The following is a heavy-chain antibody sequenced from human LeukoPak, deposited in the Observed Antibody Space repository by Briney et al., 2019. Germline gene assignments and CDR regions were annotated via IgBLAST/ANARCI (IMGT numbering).Heavy chain of an antibody. Sequence: ASVKVSCKASGYTFTSYGISWVRQAPGQGLEWMGWISAYNGNTNYAQKLQGRVTMTTDTSTSTVYMELSSLRSEDTAVYYCARDIGQVIWFGVMDVWGKGTTVTVSS. CDR1: GYTFTSYG. J-gene: IGHJ6*03. V-gene: IGHV1-18*01. CDR3: ARDIGQVIWFGVMDV. CDR2: ISAYNGNT. D-gene: IGHD3-10*01.